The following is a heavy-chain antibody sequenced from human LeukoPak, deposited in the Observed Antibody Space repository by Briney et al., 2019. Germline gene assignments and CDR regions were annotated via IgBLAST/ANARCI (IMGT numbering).Heavy chain of an antibody. CDR3: ARAGSSWYLGFDY. J-gene: IGHJ4*02. V-gene: IGHV3-30*04. CDR2: ISYDGSNK. CDR1: GFTFSSYA. Sequence: PGGSLRLSCAASGFTFSSYAMHWVRQAPGKGLEWVAVISYDGSNKYYADSVKGRFTISRDNSKSTLYLQMNSLRAEDTAVYYCARAGSSWYLGFDYRGQGTLVTVSS. D-gene: IGHD6-13*01.